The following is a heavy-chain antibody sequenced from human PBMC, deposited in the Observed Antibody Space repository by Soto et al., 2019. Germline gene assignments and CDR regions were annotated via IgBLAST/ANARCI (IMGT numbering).Heavy chain of an antibody. CDR3: AKVFVFTIREGFDY. Sequence: EVHLLESGGGLVQPGGSLRLSCAASGFTFSSYAMSWVRQAPGKGLEWVSAITGSGDSTYYADSVKGRFTVSRDNSKNTLSLQMNSLRAEDTAVYYCAKVFVFTIREGFDYWGLGTLVTVSS. D-gene: IGHD3-3*01. J-gene: IGHJ4*02. V-gene: IGHV3-23*01. CDR2: ITGSGDST. CDR1: GFTFSSYA.